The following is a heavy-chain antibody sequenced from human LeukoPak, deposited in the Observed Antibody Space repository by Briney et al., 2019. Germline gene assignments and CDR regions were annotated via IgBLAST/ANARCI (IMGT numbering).Heavy chain of an antibody. CDR2: INSDGSST. Sequence: GGSLRLSCAASGFTFGSYWMHWVRQAPGKGLVWVSRINSDGSSTSYADSVKGRFTISRDNAKNTLYLQMNSLRAEDTAVYYCARDQDRDCHYDFWSGYSGVDYWGQGTLVTVSS. CDR1: GFTFGSYW. V-gene: IGHV3-74*01. J-gene: IGHJ4*02. D-gene: IGHD3-3*01. CDR3: ARDQDRDCHYDFWSGYSGVDY.